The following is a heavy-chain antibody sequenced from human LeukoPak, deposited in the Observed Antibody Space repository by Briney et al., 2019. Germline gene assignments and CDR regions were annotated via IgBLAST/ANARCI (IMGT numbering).Heavy chain of an antibody. D-gene: IGHD3-10*01. Sequence: SVKVSCKASGGTFSSYAISWVRQAPGQGLEWMGRIIPILGIANYAQKFQGRVTITADKSTSTAYMELSSLRSEDTAVYYCARTHYYGSGSYDYWGQGALVTVSS. CDR2: IIPILGIA. J-gene: IGHJ4*02. CDR1: GGTFSSYA. V-gene: IGHV1-69*04. CDR3: ARTHYYGSGSYDY.